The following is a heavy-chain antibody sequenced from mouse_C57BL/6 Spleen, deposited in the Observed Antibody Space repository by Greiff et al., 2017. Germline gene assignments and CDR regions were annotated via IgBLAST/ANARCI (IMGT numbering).Heavy chain of an antibody. Sequence: VQLQQSGAELVRPGASVKMSCKASGYTFTSYTMHWVKQRPGQGLEWIGYINPSSGYTKYNQKFKDKATLTADKSSSTAYMQLSSLTSEDSAVYYCTRYGNYGFDYWGQGTTLTVSS. CDR2: INPSSGYT. V-gene: IGHV1-4*01. D-gene: IGHD2-1*01. CDR3: TRYGNYGFDY. J-gene: IGHJ2*01. CDR1: GYTFTSYT.